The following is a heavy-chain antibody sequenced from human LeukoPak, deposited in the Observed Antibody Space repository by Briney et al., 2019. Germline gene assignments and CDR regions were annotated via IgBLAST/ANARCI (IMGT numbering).Heavy chain of an antibody. V-gene: IGHV3-66*01. CDR1: GFTFSSYW. CDR3: ARDGRELGLDY. CDR2: IYSGGST. Sequence: GGSLRLSCAASGFTFSSYWMSWVRQAPGKGLEWVSVIYSGGSTYYADSVKGRFTISRDNSKNTLYLQMNSLRAEDTAVYYCARDGRELGLDYWGQGTLVTVSS. D-gene: IGHD1-26*01. J-gene: IGHJ4*02.